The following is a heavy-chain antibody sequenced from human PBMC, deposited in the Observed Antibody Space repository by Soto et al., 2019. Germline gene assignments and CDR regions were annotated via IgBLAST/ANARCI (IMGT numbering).Heavy chain of an antibody. CDR2: SSGDSDNT. Sequence: QVHLVQSGAEVKTPGASVKVSCKASGHTFPTFGITWVRQAPGQGLEWMGWSSGDSDNTKYAQEFQGRVTMTTDTATNTAYMELRSLRSDDKAVYYCAREYGSGYSCYNVDYWGQGTLVTVSS. J-gene: IGHJ4*02. CDR3: AREYGSGYSCYNVDY. CDR1: GHTFPTFG. V-gene: IGHV1-18*01. D-gene: IGHD2-15*01.